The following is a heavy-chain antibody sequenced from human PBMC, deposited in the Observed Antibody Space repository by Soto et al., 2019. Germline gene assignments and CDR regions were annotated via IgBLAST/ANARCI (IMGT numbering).Heavy chain of an antibody. Sequence: QLQLQESGSGLVKPSQTLSLTCAVSGGSISSGGYSWRWIRQPPGKGLEWIVYIYHSGSTYYNPSLKSRVTISVDRSKNQFSLKLRSVPAADTAVYYCARVPDRWGQGTLVTVSS. J-gene: IGHJ5*02. CDR3: ARVPDR. CDR2: IYHSGST. D-gene: IGHD2-2*01. V-gene: IGHV4-30-2*01. CDR1: GGSISSGGYS.